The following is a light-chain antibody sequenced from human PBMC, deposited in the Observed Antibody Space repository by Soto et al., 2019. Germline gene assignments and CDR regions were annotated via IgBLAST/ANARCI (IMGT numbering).Light chain of an antibody. J-gene: IGLJ2*01. Sequence: YELTQPSSVSVSPGQTARITCSGDVLAKKYARWFQQKPGQAPVLVIYKDSERPSGIPERFSGSSSGTTVTLTISGAQVEDEADYYCYSAADNNKVFGGGTKVTVL. V-gene: IGLV3-27*01. CDR1: VLAKKY. CDR2: KDS. CDR3: YSAADNNKV.